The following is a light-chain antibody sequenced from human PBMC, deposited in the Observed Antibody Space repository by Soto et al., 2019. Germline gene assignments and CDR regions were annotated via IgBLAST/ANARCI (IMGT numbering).Light chain of an antibody. V-gene: IGKV3-20*01. J-gene: IGKJ4*02. CDR3: YRCSTART. Sequence: EMELTQSPVTLSSSPVARATLSCMHSESVRSHFLAWHQQNPGQAPILLSDGACNRATGIRDRGSGSGTETDVTLSIREREHEDVASYYEYRCSTARTFGGGTKVDIK. CDR2: GAC. CDR1: ESVRSHF.